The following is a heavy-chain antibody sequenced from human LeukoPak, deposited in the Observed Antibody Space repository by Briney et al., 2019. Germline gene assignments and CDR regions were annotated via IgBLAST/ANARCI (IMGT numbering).Heavy chain of an antibody. J-gene: IGHJ5*02. CDR1: GYTFTSYD. CDR3: ARGRRYSSSWAFYNWFDP. Sequence: ASVKVSCKASGYTFTSYDINWVRQATGQGLEWMGWMNPNSGNTGYAQKFQGRVTMTRNTSISTAYMELSSLRSEDTAEYYCARGRRYSSSWAFYNWFDPWGQGTLVTVSS. V-gene: IGHV1-8*01. CDR2: MNPNSGNT. D-gene: IGHD6-13*01.